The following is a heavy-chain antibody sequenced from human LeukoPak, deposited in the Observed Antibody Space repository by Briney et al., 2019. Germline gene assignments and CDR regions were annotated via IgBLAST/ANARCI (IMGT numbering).Heavy chain of an antibody. D-gene: IGHD6-19*01. CDR3: ARRIAVAGLGVCYGMDV. V-gene: IGHV3-11*06. J-gene: IGHJ6*04. CDR2: ISSSSSYT. Sequence: GGSLRLSCAASGFTFSDYYMSWIRQAPGKGLEWVSYISSSSSYTNYADSVKGRFTISRDNAKNSLYLQMNSLRAEDTAVYYCARRIAVAGLGVCYGMDVWGKGTTVTVSS. CDR1: GFTFSDYY.